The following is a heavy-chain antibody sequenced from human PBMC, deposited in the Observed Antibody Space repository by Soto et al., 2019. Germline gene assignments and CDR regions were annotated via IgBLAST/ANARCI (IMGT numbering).Heavy chain of an antibody. V-gene: IGHV6-1*01. J-gene: IGHJ2*01. CDR1: GDSVSSNSAA. CDR3: ARGPYYYDSSGPWGYFDL. CDR2: TSYRSKWYN. D-gene: IGHD3-22*01. Sequence: PSQTLSLTCAISGDSVSSNSAAWNWIRQSPSRGLEWLGRTSYRSKWYNDYAVSVKSRITINPDTSKNQFSLQLNSVTPEDTAVYYCARGPYYYDSSGPWGYFDLWGRGTLVTVSS.